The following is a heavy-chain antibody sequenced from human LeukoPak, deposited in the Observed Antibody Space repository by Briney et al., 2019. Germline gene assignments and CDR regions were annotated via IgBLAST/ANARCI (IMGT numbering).Heavy chain of an antibody. J-gene: IGHJ4*02. CDR3: AKDLRVGATDCYFDY. V-gene: IGHV3-23*01. CDR1: GFTFTTYW. D-gene: IGHD1-26*01. CDR2: ISGSGGST. Sequence: PGGSLRLSCAASGFTFTTYWMHWVRQAPGKGLEWVSAISGSGGSTYYADSVKGRFTISRDNSKNTLYLQMNSLRAEDTAVYYCAKDLRVGATDCYFDYWGQGTLVTVSS.